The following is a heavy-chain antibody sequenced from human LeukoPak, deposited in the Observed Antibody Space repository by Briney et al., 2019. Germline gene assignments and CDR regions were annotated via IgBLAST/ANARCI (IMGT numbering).Heavy chain of an antibody. V-gene: IGHV3-21*01. J-gene: IGHJ5*02. Sequence: GGSLRLSCVASGFTFSSYNMNWVRQAPGKGLEWVSSISSSSRYIYYTDSVKGRFTISRDNAKNTLYLQMNSLRAEDTAVYFCAKGDKMLTWRRTYNRFDPWGQGTLVTVSS. CDR2: ISSSSRYI. D-gene: IGHD3-16*01. CDR1: GFTFSSYN. CDR3: AKGDKMLTWRRTYNRFDP.